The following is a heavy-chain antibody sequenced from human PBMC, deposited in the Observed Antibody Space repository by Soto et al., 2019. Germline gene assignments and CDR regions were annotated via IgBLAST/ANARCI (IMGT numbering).Heavy chain of an antibody. V-gene: IGHV1-2*04. CDR2: INPNSGGT. D-gene: IGHD3-9*01. CDR3: ARGTKYYDILTGYYKKKTSDAFDI. J-gene: IGHJ3*02. CDR1: GYTFTGYY. Sequence: ASVKVSCKASGYTFTGYYMHWVRQAPGQGLEWMGWINPNSGGTNYAQKFQGWVNMTRDTSISTAYMELSRLRSDDTAVYYCARGTKYYDILTGYYKKKTSDAFDIWGQGTMVTVSS.